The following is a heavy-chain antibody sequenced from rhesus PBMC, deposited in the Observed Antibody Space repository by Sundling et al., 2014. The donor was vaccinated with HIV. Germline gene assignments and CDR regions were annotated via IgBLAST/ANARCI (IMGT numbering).Heavy chain of an antibody. Sequence: QVQLQESGPGLVKPAETLSLTCAVSGGSISDSYFWSWIRQSPGKGLEWIGYISGSSGSPYYNPSLESRVTISTDTSKNQFSLKVTSVTAADTAVYHCANGDGLTFNYWGQGVLVTVSS. J-gene: IGHJ4*01. V-gene: IGHV4-106*01. D-gene: IGHD3-9*01. CDR1: GGSISDSYF. CDR2: ISGSSGSP. CDR3: ANGDGLTFNY.